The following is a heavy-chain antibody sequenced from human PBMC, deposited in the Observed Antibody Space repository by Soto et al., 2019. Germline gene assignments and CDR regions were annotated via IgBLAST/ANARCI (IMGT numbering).Heavy chain of an antibody. CDR1: GFSLSTSGMC. V-gene: IGHV2-70*11. CDR2: IDWDDDK. D-gene: IGHD3-10*01. CDR3: ARDRVYYYGSGIGFSDGDV. Sequence: SGPTLVNPTQTLTLTCSFSGFSLSTSGMCVSWIRQPPGKALEWLARIDWDDDKYYSTSLKTRLTISKDTSKNQVVLTMTNMDPVDTATYYCARDRVYYYGSGIGFSDGDVWGKGTTVTVSS. J-gene: IGHJ6*04.